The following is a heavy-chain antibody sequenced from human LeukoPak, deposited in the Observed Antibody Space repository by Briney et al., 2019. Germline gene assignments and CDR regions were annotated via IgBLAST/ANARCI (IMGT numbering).Heavy chain of an antibody. CDR2: IKQDGREK. D-gene: IGHD1-1*01. CDR3: ARKGELERRRSWDY. J-gene: IGHJ4*02. V-gene: IGHV3-7*03. Sequence: GGSLRLSCAASGFTFSNYWMSWVRQAPGKGLEWVANIKQDGREKYYVDSVKGRFTTSRDNAKNSLYLQMSSLRAEDTAVYFCARKGELERRRSWDYWGQGTLVTVSS. CDR1: GFTFSNYW.